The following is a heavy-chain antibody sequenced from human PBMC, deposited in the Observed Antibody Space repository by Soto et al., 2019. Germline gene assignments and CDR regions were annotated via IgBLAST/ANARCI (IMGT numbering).Heavy chain of an antibody. D-gene: IGHD2-2*01. V-gene: IGHV1-18*01. Sequence: QVQLVQSGAEVKKPGASVKVSCKASGYTFTSYGISWVRQAPGQGLEWMGWIRAYNGNTNYAQKLQGRVTMTTDTSTSTAYMELRSLRSDDTALYYCARVGGRYCSSTSCYSLDYWGQGTLVTVSS. CDR2: IRAYNGNT. CDR3: ARVGGRYCSSTSCYSLDY. J-gene: IGHJ4*02. CDR1: GYTFTSYG.